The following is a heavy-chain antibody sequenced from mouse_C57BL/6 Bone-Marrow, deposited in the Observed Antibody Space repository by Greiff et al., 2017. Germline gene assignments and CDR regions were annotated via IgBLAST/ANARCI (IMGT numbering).Heavy chain of an antibody. Sequence: QVQLQQPGAELVKPGASVKLSCKASGYTFTSYWMHWVKQRPGQGLEWIGMIHPNSGSTNYNEKFKSKATLTVDKSSSTAYMQLSSLTSEDSAVYYCALYYYGSSYDWYFDVWGTGTTVTVSS. V-gene: IGHV1-64*01. CDR3: ALYYYGSSYDWYFDV. D-gene: IGHD1-1*01. J-gene: IGHJ1*03. CDR1: GYTFTSYW. CDR2: IHPNSGST.